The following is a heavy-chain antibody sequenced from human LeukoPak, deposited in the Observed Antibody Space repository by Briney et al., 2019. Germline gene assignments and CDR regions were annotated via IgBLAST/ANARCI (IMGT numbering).Heavy chain of an antibody. CDR1: GGSISSSSYY. V-gene: IGHV4-39*01. CDR3: ARHVRAGSYYPDY. CDR2: IHYSGST. J-gene: IGHJ4*02. D-gene: IGHD2-21*01. Sequence: SEALSLTCTVSGGSISSSSYYWGWIRQPPGKGLELIGSIHYSGSTYYNPSLKSRVTISVDTSKNQFSLKLSSVTAADTAVYYCARHVRAGSYYPDYWGQGTLVTASS.